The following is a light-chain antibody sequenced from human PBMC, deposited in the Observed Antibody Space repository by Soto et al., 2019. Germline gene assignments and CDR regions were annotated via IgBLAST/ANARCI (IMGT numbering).Light chain of an antibody. V-gene: IGKV3-15*01. CDR1: QSIASN. J-gene: IGKJ2*01. Sequence: EILLTQSPATLSVSPVDRATLSCLTSQSIASNLAWYHHKPGQAPRLLIYGAFIRAPGFPVRFRGTGSGSEFTLTISSLQSEDGATYYCQQYDKWPYTFGQGTKVDIK. CDR2: GAF. CDR3: QQYDKWPYT.